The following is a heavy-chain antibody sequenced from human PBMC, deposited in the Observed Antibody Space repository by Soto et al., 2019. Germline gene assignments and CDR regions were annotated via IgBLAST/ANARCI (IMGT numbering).Heavy chain of an antibody. J-gene: IGHJ6*02. CDR3: AKDMGRSRVYGMDV. CDR1: GFTFSGYG. D-gene: IGHD3-10*01. CDR2: ISFDGSTK. Sequence: QVQLVESGGGVVQPGRSLRLSCEASGFTFSGYGMHWLRQAPGKGLEWVAVISFDGSTKYYAESVKGRFTISRDNSKNTLYLQMDSLRAEDTAMYYCAKDMGRSRVYGMDVWGQGTTVTVSS. V-gene: IGHV3-30*18.